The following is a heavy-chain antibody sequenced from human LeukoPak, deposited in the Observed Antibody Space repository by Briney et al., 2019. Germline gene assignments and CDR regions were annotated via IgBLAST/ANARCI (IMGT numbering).Heavy chain of an antibody. CDR3: ARDSFDSYYGMDA. D-gene: IGHD3-3*01. J-gene: IGHJ6*02. CDR2: IWYDGSNK. CDR1: GFTFSSYG. Sequence: GRSLRLFCAASGFTFSSYGMHWVRQAPGKGLEWVAVIWYDGSNKYYADSVKGRFTISRDNSKNTLYLQMNSLRAEDTAVYYCARDSFDSYYGMDAWGQGTTVTVSS. V-gene: IGHV3-33*01.